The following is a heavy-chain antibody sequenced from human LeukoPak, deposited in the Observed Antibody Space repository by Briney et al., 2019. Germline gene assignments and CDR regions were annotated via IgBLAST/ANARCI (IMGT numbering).Heavy chain of an antibody. CDR1: GFTFSNYG. J-gene: IGHJ4*02. D-gene: IGHD6-13*01. CDR2: ISSSGSTI. CDR3: ARLESSSWQQY. Sequence: PGGSLRLSYTTSGFTFSNYGMHWIRQAPGKGLEWVSYISSSGSTIYYADSVKGRFTISRDNAKNSLYLQMNSLRAEDTAVYYCARLESSSWQQYWGQGTLVTVSS. V-gene: IGHV3-11*01.